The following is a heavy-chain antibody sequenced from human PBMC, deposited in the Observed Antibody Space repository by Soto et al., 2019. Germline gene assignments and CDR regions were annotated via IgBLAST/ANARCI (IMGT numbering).Heavy chain of an antibody. V-gene: IGHV3-7*03. CDR1: GFTFSSYW. CDR2: IKQDGSEK. CDR3: ARVGSKQLARGGASY. J-gene: IGHJ4*02. D-gene: IGHD6-13*01. Sequence: GGSLRLSCAASGFTFSSYWMSWVRQAPGKGLEWVANIKQDGSEKYYVDSVKGRFTISRDNAKNSLYLQMNSLRAEDTAVYYCARVGSKQLARGGASYWGQGTLVPVSS.